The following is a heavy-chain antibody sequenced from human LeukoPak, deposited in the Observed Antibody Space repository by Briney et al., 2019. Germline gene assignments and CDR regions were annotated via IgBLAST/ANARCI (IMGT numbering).Heavy chain of an antibody. J-gene: IGHJ6*03. CDR3: ARGHFWSGYYARAYYYYMDV. CDR1: GYTFTSYD. Sequence: GASVKVSCKASGYTFTSYDINWVRQATGQGLEWTGWMNPNSGNTGYAQKFQGRVTMTRNTSISTAYMELSSLRSEDTAVYYCARGHFWSGYYARAYYYYMDVWGKGTTVTVSS. CDR2: MNPNSGNT. D-gene: IGHD3-3*02. V-gene: IGHV1-8*01.